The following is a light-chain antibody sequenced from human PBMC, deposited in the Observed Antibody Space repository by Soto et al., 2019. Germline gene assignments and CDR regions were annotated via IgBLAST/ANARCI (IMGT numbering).Light chain of an antibody. CDR1: QGISSY. V-gene: IGKV1-8*01. CDR3: QQYYSYPQIT. Sequence: AIRMTQSPSSFSASTGDRVTITCRASQGISSYLAWYQQKPGKAPKLLIYAASTLQSGVPSRFSGSGSGKDFTLTISCLQSEDFATYYCQQYYSYPQITFGQGTRLEIK. J-gene: IGKJ5*01. CDR2: AAS.